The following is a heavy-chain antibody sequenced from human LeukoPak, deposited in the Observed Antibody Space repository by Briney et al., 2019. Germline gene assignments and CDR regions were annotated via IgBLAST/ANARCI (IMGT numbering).Heavy chain of an antibody. J-gene: IGHJ4*02. CDR1: GYTFTSYG. V-gene: IGHV1-18*01. Sequence: ASVKVSCKASGYTFTSYGISWVRQAPGQGLEWMGWISAYNGNTNYAQKLQGRVAMTTDTSTSTAYMELRSLRSDDTAVYYCARAPSRNYYGSGSYYNDWGIFFDYWGQGTLVTVSS. D-gene: IGHD3-10*01. CDR2: ISAYNGNT. CDR3: ARAPSRNYYGSGSYYNDWGIFFDY.